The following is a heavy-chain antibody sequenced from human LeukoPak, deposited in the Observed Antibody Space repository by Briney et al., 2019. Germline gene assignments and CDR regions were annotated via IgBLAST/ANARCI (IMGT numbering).Heavy chain of an antibody. D-gene: IGHD5-18*01. CDR2: ISSSGSTI. CDR1: GFTFSSYE. V-gene: IGHV3-48*03. J-gene: IGHJ4*02. Sequence: GGSLRLSCAASGFTFSSYEMNWVRQAPGKGLEWVSYISSSGSTIYYADSVKGRFTISRDNAKNSLYLQMNSLGAEDTAVYYCARHLSGVTGYTYGRGIDYWGQGTLVTVSS. CDR3: ARHLSGVTGYTYGRGIDY.